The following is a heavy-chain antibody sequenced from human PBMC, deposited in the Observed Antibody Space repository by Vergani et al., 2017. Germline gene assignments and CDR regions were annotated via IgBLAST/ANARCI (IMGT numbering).Heavy chain of an antibody. D-gene: IGHD3-9*01. V-gene: IGHV3-30-3*01. Sequence: QVQLVESGGGVVQPGRSLRLSCAASGFTFSSYAMHWVRQAPGKGLEWVAVISYDGSNKYYADSVKGRFTISRDNSKNTLYLQMNSLRAEDKAVYYCARDGYDILTGYYNLLDYWGQGTLVTVSS. CDR1: GFTFSSYA. CDR3: ARDGYDILTGYYNLLDY. CDR2: ISYDGSNK. J-gene: IGHJ4*02.